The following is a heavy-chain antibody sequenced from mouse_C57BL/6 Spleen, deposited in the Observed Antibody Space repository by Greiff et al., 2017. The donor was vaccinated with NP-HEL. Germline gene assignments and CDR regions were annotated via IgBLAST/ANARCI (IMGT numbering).Heavy chain of an antibody. V-gene: IGHV1-26*01. CDR3: ARDGYYDLAWFAY. Sequence: EVQLQQSGPELVKPGASVKISCKASGYTFTDYYMNWVKQSHGKSLEWIGDINPNNGGTSYNQKFKGKATLTVDKSSSTAYMELRSLTSEDSAVYYCARDGYYDLAWFAYWGQGTLVTVSA. CDR2: INPNNGGT. D-gene: IGHD2-3*01. CDR1: GYTFTDYY. J-gene: IGHJ3*01.